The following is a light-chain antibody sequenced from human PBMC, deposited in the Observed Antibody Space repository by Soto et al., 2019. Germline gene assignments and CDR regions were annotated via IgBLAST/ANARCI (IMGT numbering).Light chain of an antibody. Sequence: EIVMTQSPATLSVSPGERATLSCRASQSISSNLAWYQQKPGQAPRLLIFGASTRATGIPARFSGSGSGTEFTLTMSNLQSEDFAVYYCQQYNNWPLTFGPGTKVDIK. J-gene: IGKJ3*01. CDR2: GAS. V-gene: IGKV3-15*01. CDR1: QSISSN. CDR3: QQYNNWPLT.